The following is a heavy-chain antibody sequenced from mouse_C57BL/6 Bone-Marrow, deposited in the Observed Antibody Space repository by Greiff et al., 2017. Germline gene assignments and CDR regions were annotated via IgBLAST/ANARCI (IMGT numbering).Heavy chain of an antibody. J-gene: IGHJ4*01. CDR2: INPNNGGT. CDR3: ADDLLWLRRYYYAMDY. Sequence: EVQLQQSGPELVKPGASVKMSCKASGYTFTDYNMHWVKQSHGKSLEWIGYINPNNGGTSYNQKFKGKATVTVNKSSSTAYMELRSLTSEESAVYYCADDLLWLRRYYYAMDYWGQGTSVTVSS. CDR1: GYTFTDYN. D-gene: IGHD2-2*01. V-gene: IGHV1-22*01.